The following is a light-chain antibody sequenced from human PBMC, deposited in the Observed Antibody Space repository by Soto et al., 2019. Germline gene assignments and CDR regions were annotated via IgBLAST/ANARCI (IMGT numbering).Light chain of an antibody. J-gene: IGKJ5*01. CDR3: QQYASAIT. CDR2: GAS. CDR1: QSVSNN. Sequence: EIVMTQSPATLSVSPGERATLACRASQSVSNNLAWYQQKPGQAPRLLIYGASTRATGIPARFSGSGSGTDFTLTISRLEREDFALYYCQQYASAITFGQGTRLEIK. V-gene: IGKV3-15*01.